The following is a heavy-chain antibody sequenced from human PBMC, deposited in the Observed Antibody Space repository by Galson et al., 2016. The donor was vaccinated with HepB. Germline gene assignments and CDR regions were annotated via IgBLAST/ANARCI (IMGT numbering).Heavy chain of an antibody. CDR3: ARQMYGNYFDY. CDR1: GLTVSMNY. Sequence: SLRLSCAASGLTVSMNYMAWVRQSPGKGLEWVSVIYAGGRTFYADSVKGRFTISRDNYKNTLYLQMNSLRVEDTAVYYCARQMYGNYFDYWGQGALVTVSS. J-gene: IGHJ4*02. CDR2: IYAGGRT. D-gene: IGHD1-14*01. V-gene: IGHV3-66*04.